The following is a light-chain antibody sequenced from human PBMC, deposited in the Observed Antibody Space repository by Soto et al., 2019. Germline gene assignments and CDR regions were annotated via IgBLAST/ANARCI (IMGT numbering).Light chain of an antibody. J-gene: IGLJ3*02. Sequence: QSALTQPASVSGSPGQSITISCTGTGSDVGDYKFVSWYQQHPGKAPKLMIYDVSNRPSGVSNRFSGSKSGNTASLTISGLQAEDEADYYCSSYTSSATRVFGGGTKLTVL. CDR1: GSDVGDYKF. V-gene: IGLV2-14*01. CDR3: SSYTSSATRV. CDR2: DVS.